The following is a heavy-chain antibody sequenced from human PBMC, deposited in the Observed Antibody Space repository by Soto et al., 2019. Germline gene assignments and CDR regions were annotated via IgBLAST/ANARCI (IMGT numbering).Heavy chain of an antibody. D-gene: IGHD3-22*01. CDR3: ARGPFNYECSGYYVY. V-gene: IGHV1-2*02. CDR1: GYSFTGYY. Sequence: ASVKVSCKTSGYSFTGYYIHWVRQAPGQGLEWMGWINPNSGATLYARKYQGRVIVSRDTSISTAFMELSSLSSDDTAVYYCARGPFNYECSGYYVYWGQGTLVTVSS. J-gene: IGHJ4*02. CDR2: INPNSGAT.